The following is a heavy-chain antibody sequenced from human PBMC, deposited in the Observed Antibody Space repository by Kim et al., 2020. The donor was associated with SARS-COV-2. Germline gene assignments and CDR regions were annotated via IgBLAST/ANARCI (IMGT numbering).Heavy chain of an antibody. CDR1: GFIFSNSG. CDR2: IKRDGTEG. V-gene: IGHV3-7*03. Sequence: GGSLRLSCAASGFIFSNSGMNWVRQAPGKGLEWVANIKRDGTEGYYVYSVKVRVTISSDNDKTSRYLQISRLRVEDTAVDYYANNAFESWCRGAVVTVAS. CDR3: ANNAFES. J-gene: IGHJ3*02.